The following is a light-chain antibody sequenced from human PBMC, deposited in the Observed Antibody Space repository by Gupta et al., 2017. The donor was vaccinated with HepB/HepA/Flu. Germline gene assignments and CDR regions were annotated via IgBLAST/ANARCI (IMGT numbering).Light chain of an antibody. V-gene: IGKV3-20*01. CDR3: QQYGSSPQST. Sequence: EIVLTQPQVTLSLSPGERATFSCRASQSISTYLAWCQQKPARAATLLIYAASSRATGIPDRWIGSRSGTDFTLSISRLEPEDFSMYYCQQYGSSPQSTFGQGTKLEI. CDR1: QSISTY. CDR2: AAS. J-gene: IGKJ2*02.